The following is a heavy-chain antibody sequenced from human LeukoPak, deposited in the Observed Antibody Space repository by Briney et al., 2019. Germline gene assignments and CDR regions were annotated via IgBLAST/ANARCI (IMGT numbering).Heavy chain of an antibody. V-gene: IGHV3-74*01. CDR3: AKDLHYGSADY. CDR2: INADGSLT. CDR1: GFPFSSFY. J-gene: IGHJ4*02. D-gene: IGHD3-10*01. Sequence: PGGSLRLSCAASGFPFSSFYLHWVRQAPGKGLVWVSRINADGSLTNYADSVKGRFTISRDNAKNALYLQMNSLRAEDTAVYYCAKDLHYGSADYWGQGTLVTVSS.